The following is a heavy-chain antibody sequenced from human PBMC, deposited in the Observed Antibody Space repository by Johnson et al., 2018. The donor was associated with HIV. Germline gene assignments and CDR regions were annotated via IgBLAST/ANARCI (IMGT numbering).Heavy chain of an antibody. CDR2: IKQDGSET. CDR1: GFTFSDYY. D-gene: IGHD6-13*01. V-gene: IGHV3-7*05. CDR3: AKVHSRYSVIAATGTCAFDI. J-gene: IGHJ3*02. Sequence: VQLVESGGGMVKPGGSLRLSCAASGFTFSDYYMSWIRQAPGKGLEWVAKIKQDGSETYYVDSVKGRFTISRDNAKNSLYLQMNSLRADDTALYYCAKVHSRYSVIAATGTCAFDIWGQGTMVTVSS.